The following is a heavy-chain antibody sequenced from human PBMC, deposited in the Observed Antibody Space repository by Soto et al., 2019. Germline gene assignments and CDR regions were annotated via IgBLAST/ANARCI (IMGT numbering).Heavy chain of an antibody. CDR3: ARGGLDSSGTRGWFDP. Sequence: ASETLSLTCAVYGGSFSGYYWSWIRQPPGKGLEWIGEINHSGSTNYNPSLKSRVTISVDTSKNQFSLKLSSVTAADTAVYYCARGGLDSSGTRGWFDPWGQGTLVTVSS. CDR1: GGSFSGYY. J-gene: IGHJ5*02. V-gene: IGHV4-34*01. D-gene: IGHD6-19*01. CDR2: INHSGST.